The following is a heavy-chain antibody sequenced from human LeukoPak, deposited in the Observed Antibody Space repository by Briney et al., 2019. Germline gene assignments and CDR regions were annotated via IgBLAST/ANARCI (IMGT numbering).Heavy chain of an antibody. CDR1: GGSISSGDYY. CDR3: ASSGYAFREFDN. V-gene: IGHV4-30-4*01. Sequence: PSETLSLTCTVSGGSISSGDYYWSWIRQPPGTGLEWIGYVYYSGTTYDNPSLKTRLAISVDKSQNQFSLKLTSVTAADTAVYYCASSGYAFREFDNWGLGTLVTVS. CDR2: VYYSGTT. J-gene: IGHJ4*02. D-gene: IGHD3-22*01.